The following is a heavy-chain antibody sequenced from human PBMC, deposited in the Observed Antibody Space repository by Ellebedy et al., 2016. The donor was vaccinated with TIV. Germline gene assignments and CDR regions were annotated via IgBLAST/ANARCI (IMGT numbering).Heavy chain of an antibody. J-gene: IGHJ6*04. Sequence: GGSLRLSXAASGFTFSSYVMSWVRQAPGKGLEWVSVISGSGDSIYYADSVRGRFTISRDNSKNTLYLQMNSLRAEDTAVYYCAKDLGGRVVVPAARGMDVWGKGTTVTVSS. CDR1: GFTFSSYV. CDR2: ISGSGDSI. D-gene: IGHD2-2*01. CDR3: AKDLGGRVVVPAARGMDV. V-gene: IGHV3-23*01.